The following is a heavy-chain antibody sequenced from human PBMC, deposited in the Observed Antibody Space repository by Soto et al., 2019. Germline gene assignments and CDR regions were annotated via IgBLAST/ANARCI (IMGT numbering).Heavy chain of an antibody. CDR3: ARDIYSTNGVCYTAFGY. Sequence: ASVKVSCKASGYTFTCYYMHWVRQAPGQGLEWMGWINPNSGGTNYAQKFQGWVTMTRDTSISTAYMELSRLRSDDTAVYYCARDIYSTNGVCYTAFGYWGQGTLVTVSS. CDR1: GYTFTCYY. CDR2: INPNSGGT. J-gene: IGHJ4*02. V-gene: IGHV1-2*04. D-gene: IGHD2-8*01.